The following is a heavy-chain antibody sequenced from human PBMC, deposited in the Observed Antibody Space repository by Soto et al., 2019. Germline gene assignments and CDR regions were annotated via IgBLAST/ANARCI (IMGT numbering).Heavy chain of an antibody. CDR3: ARQRTTVVTQAYFDY. J-gene: IGHJ4*02. CDR2: IYHSGRT. D-gene: IGHD2-21*02. Sequence: SETLSLTCIVSGESISSSSYYWGWIRQPPGKGLEWIGSIYHSGRTYYNPSLKSRVSISIDTSKNQFSLKLSSVTAADTALYYCARQRTTVVTQAYFDYWGQGARVTGSS. CDR1: GESISSSSYY. V-gene: IGHV4-39*01.